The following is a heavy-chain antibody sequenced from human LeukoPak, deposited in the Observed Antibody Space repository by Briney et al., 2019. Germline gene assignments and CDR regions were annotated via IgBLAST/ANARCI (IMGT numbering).Heavy chain of an antibody. V-gene: IGHV3-48*01. Sequence: GGSLRLSCVASGFTFSTYSMNWVRQAPGKRLEWVSYNTSSSSAKYYADSVKGRFTISRDNAENSLYLQMNSLRAEDTAVYYCTRDQDGSDYWGQGTLVTVSS. CDR2: NTSSSSAK. CDR3: TRDQDGSDY. CDR1: GFTFSTYS. J-gene: IGHJ4*02. D-gene: IGHD2-15*01.